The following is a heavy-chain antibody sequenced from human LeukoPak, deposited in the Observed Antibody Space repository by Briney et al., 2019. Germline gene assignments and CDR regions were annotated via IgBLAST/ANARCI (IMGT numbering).Heavy chain of an antibody. V-gene: IGHV3-33*01. Sequence: PGGSLRLSCAAAGFTFSSYGKHWVRQAPGKGLEWVAVIWYDGSNKYYADSVKGRFTISRDNAKNSLFLQMNSLRAEDTAVYDCAREVAADFDYWGQGTLVTVSS. CDR2: IWYDGSNK. CDR3: AREVAADFDY. D-gene: IGHD2-15*01. CDR1: GFTFSSYG. J-gene: IGHJ4*02.